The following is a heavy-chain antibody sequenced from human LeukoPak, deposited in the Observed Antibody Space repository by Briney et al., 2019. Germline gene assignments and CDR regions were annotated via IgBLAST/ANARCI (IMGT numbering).Heavy chain of an antibody. V-gene: IGHV3-7*01. CDR3: ARENGFDY. CDR2: IDQDGREK. D-gene: IGHD2-8*01. Sequence: PGGSLRLSCAASGVTFSRYWMSWVRQAPGKGLEWVANIDQDGREKYYVDSVKGRFTISRDNAKNSLYLQMNSLRAEDTAVYYCARENGFDYWGQGTLVTVSS. J-gene: IGHJ4*02. CDR1: GVTFSRYW.